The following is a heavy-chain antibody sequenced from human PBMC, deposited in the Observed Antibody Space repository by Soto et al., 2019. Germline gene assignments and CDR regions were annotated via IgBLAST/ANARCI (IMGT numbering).Heavy chain of an antibody. CDR3: AGQLYSSGWYYYYYYGMDV. Sequence: GGSLRLSCAASGFTFSSYAMHWVRQAPGKGLEWVAVISYDGSNKYYADSVKGRFTISRDNSKNTLYLQMNSLRAEDTAVYYCAGQLYSSGWYYYYYYGMDVWGQGTTVTVPS. J-gene: IGHJ6*02. CDR2: ISYDGSNK. CDR1: GFTFSSYA. V-gene: IGHV3-30-3*01. D-gene: IGHD6-19*01.